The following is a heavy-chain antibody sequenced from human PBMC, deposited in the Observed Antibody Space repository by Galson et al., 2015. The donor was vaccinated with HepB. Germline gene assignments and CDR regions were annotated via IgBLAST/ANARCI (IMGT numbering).Heavy chain of an antibody. CDR1: GGSLSGYY. D-gene: IGHD1-26*01. V-gene: IGHV4-34*01. Sequence: SETLSLTCGVYGGSLSGYYWNWIRQPPGKGLEWIGEINHSGSTNYNASLKSRVTTSVDTSKNQFSLRLTSVTAADTAVYFCARSDFSGRFDPWGQGTQVTVSS. CDR3: ARSDFSGRFDP. CDR2: INHSGST. J-gene: IGHJ5*02.